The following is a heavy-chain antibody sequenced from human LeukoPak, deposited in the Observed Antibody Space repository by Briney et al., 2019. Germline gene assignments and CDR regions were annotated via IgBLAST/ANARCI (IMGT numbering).Heavy chain of an antibody. CDR1: GGTLSTYS. J-gene: IGHJ3*02. V-gene: IGHV1-69*04. CDR2: IIPVLGIP. D-gene: IGHD3-10*01. CDR3: AREVRDSPYTDAFDI. Sequence: GASEKVSCRASGGTLSTYSIAWVRQAPGQGLEWVGRIIPVLGIPNYGKTFQGRVTITADKSTSTAYMELSSLRSEDAAVYYCAREVRDSPYTDAFDIWGQGTMVTVSS.